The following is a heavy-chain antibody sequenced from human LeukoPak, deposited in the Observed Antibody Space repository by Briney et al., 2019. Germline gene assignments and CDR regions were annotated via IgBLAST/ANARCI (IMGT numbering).Heavy chain of an antibody. V-gene: IGHV3-23*01. Sequence: PGGSLRLSCAASGFTFSNYAMNWVRQAPGKGPEWVSIISGSGDRTYYTDSVKGRFTISRDNSKNTLFLQMNGLRAEDTAIYYCAKIPQAAIFTVPNFDYWGQGTLVTVSS. CDR2: ISGSGDRT. J-gene: IGHJ4*02. CDR3: AKIPQAAIFTVPNFDY. CDR1: GFTFSNYA. D-gene: IGHD3-3*01.